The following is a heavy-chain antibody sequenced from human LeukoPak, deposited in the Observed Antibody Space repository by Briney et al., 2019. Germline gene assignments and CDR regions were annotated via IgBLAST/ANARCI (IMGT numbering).Heavy chain of an antibody. CDR1: GFTVSSNY. CDR3: AREGSSGWYEFWFDP. J-gene: IGHJ5*02. Sequence: PGGSLRLSCAASGFTVSSNYMSWVRQAPGKGLEWVSVIYSAGTTYYADSVKGRFTISRDNSKNTLYLQMNSLRAEDTAVYYCAREGSSGWYEFWFDPWGQGTLVTVSS. V-gene: IGHV3-66*01. CDR2: IYSAGTT. D-gene: IGHD6-19*01.